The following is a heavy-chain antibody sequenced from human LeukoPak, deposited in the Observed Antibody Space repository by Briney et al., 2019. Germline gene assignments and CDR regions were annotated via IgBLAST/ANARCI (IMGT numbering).Heavy chain of an antibody. V-gene: IGHV3-33*01. CDR1: GFTFSRFN. Sequence: GGSLRLSCAASGFTFSRFNLHWVRQAPGKGLEWVAVIWHDGSNKYYTDSVKGRFTISRHDSKNTLYLQMNSLKAEDTAVYYCARPDYGASGDYWGQGTLVTVSS. CDR3: ARPDYGASGDY. CDR2: IWHDGSNK. J-gene: IGHJ4*02. D-gene: IGHD4-17*01.